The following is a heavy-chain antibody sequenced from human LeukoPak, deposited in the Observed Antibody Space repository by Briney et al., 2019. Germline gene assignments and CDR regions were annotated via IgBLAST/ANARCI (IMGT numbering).Heavy chain of an antibody. CDR2: IRDKANNYIT. J-gene: IGHJ5*02. Sequence: GGSLRLSCAASGFTFSSCAMSWVRQAPGKGLEWVGRIRDKANNYITEYAASVKDRSTISRDDSRNSLFLQMSSLTIEDTALYFCGRGDVWGSYPLFSWGRGTLVTVSS. V-gene: IGHV3-72*01. CDR1: GFTFSSCA. CDR3: GRGDVWGSYPLFS. D-gene: IGHD3-16*02.